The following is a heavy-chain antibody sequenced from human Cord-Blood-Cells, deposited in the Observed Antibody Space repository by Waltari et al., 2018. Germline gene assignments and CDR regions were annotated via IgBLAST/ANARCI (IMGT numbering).Heavy chain of an antibody. CDR3: ARGYSGYDYAFDI. D-gene: IGHD5-12*01. V-gene: IGHV3-53*01. Sequence: EVQLVESGGGLIQPGGSLRLSCAASGLTVSSNYMSWVSQAPGKGLEWVSVIYSGGSTYYADSVKGRFTISRDNSKNTLYLQMNSLRAEDTAVYYCARGYSGYDYAFDIWGQGTMVTVSS. CDR2: IYSGGST. CDR1: GLTVSSNY. J-gene: IGHJ3*02.